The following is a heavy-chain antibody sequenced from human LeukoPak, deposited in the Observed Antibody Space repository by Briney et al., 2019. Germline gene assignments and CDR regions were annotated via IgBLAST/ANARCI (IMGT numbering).Heavy chain of an antibody. J-gene: IGHJ4*02. D-gene: IGHD2-21*02. CDR2: MNPNSGNT. CDR1: GYTFTSYD. Sequence: ASVKVSCKASGYTFTSYDINWVRQATGQGLEWMGWMNPNSGNTGYAQKFQGRVTMTRNTSISTAYMELSSLRSEDTAVYYCARLAYCGGDCSPHFDYWGQGTLVTVSS. V-gene: IGHV1-8*01. CDR3: ARLAYCGGDCSPHFDY.